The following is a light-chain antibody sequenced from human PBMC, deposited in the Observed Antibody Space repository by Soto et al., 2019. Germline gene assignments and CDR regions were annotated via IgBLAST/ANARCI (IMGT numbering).Light chain of an antibody. CDR3: CSYAGSSTLV. V-gene: IGLV2-23*01. Sequence: QSALTQPASVSGSPGQSITISCTGTSTDVGSYNLVSWYQQHPGKAPILMIYEGSKRPSGVSNRFSGSKSGNTASLTISGLQAEDEADHYCCSYAGSSTLVFGGGTKLTVL. CDR1: STDVGSYNL. J-gene: IGLJ3*02. CDR2: EGS.